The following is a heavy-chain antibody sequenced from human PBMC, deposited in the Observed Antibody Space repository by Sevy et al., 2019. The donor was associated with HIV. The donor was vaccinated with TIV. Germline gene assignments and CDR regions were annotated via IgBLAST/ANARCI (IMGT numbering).Heavy chain of an antibody. D-gene: IGHD3-9*01. J-gene: IGHJ3*02. CDR2: MTFDGSNQ. CDR3: AKVLNSQINTDDTFDI. Sequence: GGSLRLSCKGTGFSLINYAIHWVRQAPGKGLEWVAVMTFDGSNQYYADSVKGRFTISRDTSTNTVYLQMNSLRADDTALYDYAKVLNSQINTDDTFDIWGLGTMVTVSS. CDR1: GFSLINYA. V-gene: IGHV3-33*05.